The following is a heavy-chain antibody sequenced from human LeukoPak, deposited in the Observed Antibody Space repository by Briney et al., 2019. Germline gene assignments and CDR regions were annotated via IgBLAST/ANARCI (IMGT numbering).Heavy chain of an antibody. J-gene: IGHJ3*02. V-gene: IGHV4-59*12. Sequence: PSETLSLTCTVSGSSIIPFYWNWIGQPPARELEGIGDIYYIGGTSYSPSLIRRGTISVDTSKNQISAKLNSVTAADTAVYYCARGMIVVANTGAFNMGGEGTMV. CDR1: GSSIIPFY. D-gene: IGHD3-22*01. CDR3: ARGMIVVANTGAFNM. CDR2: IYYIGGT.